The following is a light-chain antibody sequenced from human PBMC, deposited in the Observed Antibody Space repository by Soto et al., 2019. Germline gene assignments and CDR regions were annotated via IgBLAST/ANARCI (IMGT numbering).Light chain of an antibody. V-gene: IGLV2-14*01. J-gene: IGLJ1*01. CDR2: GVS. CDR3: MSYTGCSTSYV. Sequence: SALTQPASVSGSPGQSITISCSGTRSDIGSYNYVAWYQQFPVKTPKILIYGVSNRPSGVSSRFSGSKSGNTASLTISGLQDEDEADYYSMSYTGCSTSYVFGGGTKVTV. CDR1: RSDIGSYNY.